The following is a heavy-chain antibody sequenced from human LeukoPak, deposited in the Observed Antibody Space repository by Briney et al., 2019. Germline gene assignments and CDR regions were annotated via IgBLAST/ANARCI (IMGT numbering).Heavy chain of an antibody. J-gene: IGHJ2*01. CDR2: IDTAGDT. V-gene: IGHV3-13*01. D-gene: IGHD4-17*01. Sequence: PGGSLRLSCAVSGFTFSNYDMHWVRQATGKGLEWVSAIDTAGDTYYPGSVKGRFTISRENAKNSLYLQMNSLRAGDTAVYYCARTTVTSGPYWYFDLWGRGTLVTVSS. CDR1: GFTFSNYD. CDR3: ARTTVTSGPYWYFDL.